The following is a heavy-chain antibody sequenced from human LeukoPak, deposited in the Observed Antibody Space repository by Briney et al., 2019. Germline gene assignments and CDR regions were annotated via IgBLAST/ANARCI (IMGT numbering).Heavy chain of an antibody. Sequence: SETLSLTCAVYGGSFRSDYWSWLRQPPGKGLEWIGEINHSGNTNYNPSLKSRVTISVDSSKDQSSLKLSSVTAAYTAVYYCAKGPYASDAGYWGQGTLVTVSS. V-gene: IGHV4-34*01. CDR3: AKGPYASDAGY. J-gene: IGHJ4*02. CDR2: INHSGNT. D-gene: IGHD2-2*01. CDR1: GGSFRSDY.